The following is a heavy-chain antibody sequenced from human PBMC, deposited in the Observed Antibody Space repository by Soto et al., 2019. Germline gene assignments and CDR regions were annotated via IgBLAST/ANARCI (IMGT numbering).Heavy chain of an antibody. V-gene: IGHV3-23*01. Sequence: LESGGGLVQPGGSLTLSCAASRFTFSDFAMNWVRQAPGKGLEWVSSIGGTGSDTYYADSVKGRFTISRDNSKNTLYVRMDSLRDEGTAVYFCAKDAVPYNGKWDWFDSWGQGTLVIVSS. D-gene: IGHD1-20*01. CDR2: IGGTGSDT. J-gene: IGHJ5*01. CDR3: AKDAVPYNGKWDWFDS. CDR1: RFTFSDFA.